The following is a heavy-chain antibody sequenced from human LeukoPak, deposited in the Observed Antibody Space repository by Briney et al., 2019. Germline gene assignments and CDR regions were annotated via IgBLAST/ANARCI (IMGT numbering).Heavy chain of an antibody. CDR2: ISSSTSRI. V-gene: IGHV3-48*02. Sequence: PGGSLRLSCGASGFTFNSYSMNWVSQAPGKWLEWVSYISSSTSRIYYADSVKGRFTISRDSARRSLFLQMNSLRDEDTAVYYCARDIHWAFDYWGQGTLVTVSS. CDR1: GFTFNSYS. J-gene: IGHJ4*02. D-gene: IGHD7-27*01. CDR3: ARDIHWAFDY.